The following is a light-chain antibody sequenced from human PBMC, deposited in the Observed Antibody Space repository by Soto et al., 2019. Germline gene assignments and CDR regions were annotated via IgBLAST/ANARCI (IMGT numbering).Light chain of an antibody. J-gene: IGKJ2*01. Sequence: EIVMTQSPATLSVSPGERATLSCRASQSVSSNLAWYQQKPGQAPRLLIYGAFTRATGIPARFSGSGSGTEFTLTISSLQSEDFAVYYCQQYGSSNTFGQGTKLEIK. CDR3: QQYGSSNT. V-gene: IGKV3-15*01. CDR2: GAF. CDR1: QSVSSN.